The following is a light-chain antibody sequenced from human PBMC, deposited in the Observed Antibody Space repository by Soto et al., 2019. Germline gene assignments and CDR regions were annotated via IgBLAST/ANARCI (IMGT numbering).Light chain of an antibody. J-gene: IGKJ1*01. CDR2: AAS. V-gene: IGKV3-20*01. Sequence: EIVLTQSPGTLSLSPGERATLSCRASQSVSSSYLAWYQQRPGQAPRLLIYAASSRATGVPDRFSGSGSGTDFTLTITRLEPEDFAVYYCQQYGRPPWTFGQGTKVGI. CDR1: QSVSSSY. CDR3: QQYGRPPWT.